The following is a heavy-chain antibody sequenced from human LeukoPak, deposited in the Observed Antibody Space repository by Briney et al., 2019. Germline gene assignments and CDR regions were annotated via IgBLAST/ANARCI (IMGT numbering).Heavy chain of an antibody. V-gene: IGHV1-8*01. J-gene: IGHJ6*03. Sequence: ASVKVSCKASGYTFTSYDINWVRQATGQGLEWMGWMNPNSGNTGYAQKFQGRVTMTGNTSISTAYMELSSLRSEDTAVYYCARELGITMAGNYYYMDVWGKGTTVTVSS. D-gene: IGHD3-10*01. CDR3: ARELGITMAGNYYYMDV. CDR1: GYTFTSYD. CDR2: MNPNSGNT.